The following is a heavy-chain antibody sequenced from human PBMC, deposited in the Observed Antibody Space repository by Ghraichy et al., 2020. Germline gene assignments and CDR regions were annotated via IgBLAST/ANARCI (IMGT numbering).Heavy chain of an antibody. V-gene: IGHV3-74*01. D-gene: IGHD3-16*01. J-gene: IGHJ4*02. CDR3: ARGESGLGD. Sequence: GGSLRLSCAASGFTLSSYWMYWVRLVPGKGLEWLSHISPAGNIINYAGSVRGRFTISRDIAKNTLYLQMNSLRAEDTAVYFCARGESGLGDWGQGTLVTVS. CDR2: ISPAGNII. CDR1: GFTLSSYW.